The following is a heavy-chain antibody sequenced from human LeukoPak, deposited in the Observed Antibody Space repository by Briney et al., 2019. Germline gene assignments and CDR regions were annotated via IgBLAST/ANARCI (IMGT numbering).Heavy chain of an antibody. V-gene: IGHV1-69*05. CDR2: IIPIFGTA. D-gene: IGHD1-26*01. CDR1: GATFSSYA. Sequence: SVKVSCKASGATFSSYAISWVRQAPGQGLEWMGRIIPIFGTANYAQKFQGRVTITTDESTSTAYMELSSLRSEDTAVYYCARDIVGAEWRGYFDYWGQGTLVTVSS. CDR3: ARDIVGAEWRGYFDY. J-gene: IGHJ4*02.